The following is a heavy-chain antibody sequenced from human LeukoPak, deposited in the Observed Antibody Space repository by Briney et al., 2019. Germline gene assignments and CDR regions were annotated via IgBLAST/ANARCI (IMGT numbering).Heavy chain of an antibody. Sequence: SETLSLTCAVYGGSFSGYYWSWIRQPPGKGLEWIGEINHSGSTNYNPSLKSRVTISVDTSKNQFSLKLSSVTAADTAVYYCARERSDQYCSGGSCYAVIDPWGQGTLVTVSS. J-gene: IGHJ5*02. D-gene: IGHD2-15*01. CDR2: INHSGST. CDR3: ARERSDQYCSGGSCYAVIDP. CDR1: GGSFSGYY. V-gene: IGHV4-34*01.